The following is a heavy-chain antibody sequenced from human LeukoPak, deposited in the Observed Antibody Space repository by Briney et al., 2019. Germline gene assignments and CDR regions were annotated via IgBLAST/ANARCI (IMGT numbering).Heavy chain of an antibody. CDR2: IYSGGST. J-gene: IGHJ4*02. Sequence: GGSLRLSCTASGFTFGDYAMSWFRQAPGKGLEWVSVIYSGGSTYYADSVKGRFTISRDNAKNSLYLQMNSLRDEDTAVYYCARDSSYGFDYWGQGTLVTVSS. CDR1: GFTFGDYA. V-gene: IGHV3-53*01. D-gene: IGHD5-18*01. CDR3: ARDSSYGFDY.